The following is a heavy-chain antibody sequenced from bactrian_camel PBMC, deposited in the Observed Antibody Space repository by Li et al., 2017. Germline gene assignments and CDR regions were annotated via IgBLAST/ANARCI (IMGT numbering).Heavy chain of an antibody. CDR3: ARLSRTSSDPAEFGY. CDR1: GFTFSYNA. Sequence: DVQLVESGGGLVQPGGSLRLSCAASGFTFSYNAMSWVRQAPGKGLEWVSSIHSSAGITYYADSLKGRFTITRDNAKNTVYLQMNSLKSEDTALYYCARLSRTSSDPAEFGYWGQGTQVTVS. J-gene: IGHJ6*01. V-gene: IGHV3S40*01. D-gene: IGHD4*01. CDR2: IHSSAGIT.